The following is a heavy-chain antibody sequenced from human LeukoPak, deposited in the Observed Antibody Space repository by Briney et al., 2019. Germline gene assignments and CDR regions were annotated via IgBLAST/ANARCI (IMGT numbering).Heavy chain of an antibody. J-gene: IGHJ4*02. CDR2: INGVASST. CDR3: ARARGNTYGYFEY. Sequence: GGSLRLSCAASGLTLSGYWMHWVRQAPGKGLVWVSRINGVASSTSYADSVKGRFTISRDNAKSTLYLQMNSLRVEDTAVYYCARARGNTYGYFEYWGRGTLVTVSS. CDR1: GLTLSGYW. D-gene: IGHD5-18*01. V-gene: IGHV3-74*01.